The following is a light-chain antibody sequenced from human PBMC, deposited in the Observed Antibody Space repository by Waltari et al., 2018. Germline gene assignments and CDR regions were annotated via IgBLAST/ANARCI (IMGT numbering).Light chain of an antibody. Sequence: DIQLTQSPSTLSASIGDKVPITCRASRSVDTWLAWYQQRPGTPPKFLIYDASSLENGVPSRFSGSGSGTEFTLSITSLQPDDFATYYCQQYRSDSPTFGQGTKVEMK. CDR2: DAS. CDR1: RSVDTW. V-gene: IGKV1-5*01. J-gene: IGKJ1*01. CDR3: QQYRSDSPT.